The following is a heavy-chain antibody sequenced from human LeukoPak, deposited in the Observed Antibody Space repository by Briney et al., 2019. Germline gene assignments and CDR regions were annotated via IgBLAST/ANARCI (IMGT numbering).Heavy chain of an antibody. V-gene: IGHV4-34*01. Sequence: SETLSLTCAVYGGSFSGYYWSWIRQPPGKGLEWIGEINHSGSTNYNPSLKSRVTISVDTSKNQFSLKLSSVTAADTAVYYCARKGPKVTIFGVVTRKTYMDVWGKGTTVTVSS. CDR1: GGSFSGYY. CDR2: INHSGST. J-gene: IGHJ6*03. D-gene: IGHD3-3*01. CDR3: ARKGPKVTIFGVVTRKTYMDV.